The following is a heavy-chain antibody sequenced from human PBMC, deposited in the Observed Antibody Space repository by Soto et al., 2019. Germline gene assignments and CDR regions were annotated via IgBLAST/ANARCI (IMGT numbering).Heavy chain of an antibody. Sequence: GGSLRLSCAASGFTVSSNYMSWVRQAPGKGLEWVSLIYSDGSTYYADSVKGRFTISRDNSQNTVFLQMNSLRAEDTALYYCARDGTYSIDWRYFVSWGQGTLVTVSS. D-gene: IGHD6-19*01. CDR3: ARDGTYSIDWRYFVS. CDR2: IYSDGST. CDR1: GFTVSSNY. J-gene: IGHJ4*02. V-gene: IGHV3-53*01.